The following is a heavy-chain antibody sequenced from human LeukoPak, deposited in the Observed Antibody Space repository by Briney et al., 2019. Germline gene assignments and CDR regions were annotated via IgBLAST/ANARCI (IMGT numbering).Heavy chain of an antibody. V-gene: IGHV4-61*02. CDR3: ASTSSIAARPPIDY. J-gene: IGHJ4*02. CDR1: GASISSGSYY. CDR2: IYTSGST. Sequence: SQTLSLTCTVSGASISSGSYYWSWIRQPAGKGLEWIGRIYTSGSTNYNPSLKSRVTISVDTSKNQFSLKLSSVTSADTAVYYCASTSSIAARPPIDYWGQGTLVTVSS. D-gene: IGHD6-6*01.